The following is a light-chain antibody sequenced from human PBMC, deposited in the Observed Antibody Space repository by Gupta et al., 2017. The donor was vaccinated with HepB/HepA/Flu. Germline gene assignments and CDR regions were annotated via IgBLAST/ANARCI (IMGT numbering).Light chain of an antibody. CDR1: SSNIGAGYD. V-gene: IGLV1-40*01. CDR3: QSYDSSLSGSV. Sequence: QSVLTQPPSVSGAPGQRVPISCTGSSSNIGAGYDVHWYQQLPGTAPKLLIYGNSNRPSVVPDRFSGSKSGTSASLAITGLHAEDEADYYCQSYDSSLSGSVFGGGTKLTVL. J-gene: IGLJ2*01. CDR2: GNS.